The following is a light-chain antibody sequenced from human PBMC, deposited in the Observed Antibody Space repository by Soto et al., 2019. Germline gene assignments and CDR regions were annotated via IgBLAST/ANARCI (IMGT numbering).Light chain of an antibody. V-gene: IGKV3-15*01. J-gene: IGKJ1*01. CDR2: GAS. Sequence: EIVMTQSPGTLSLSPGERATLSCRASQSVSTNLAWYQQIPGQAPRLLIYGASTRATGIPARFSGSGSGTEFTLAIRSLQSEDFAVYYCQQYNDWTQTFGLGTKVDIK. CDR1: QSVSTN. CDR3: QQYNDWTQT.